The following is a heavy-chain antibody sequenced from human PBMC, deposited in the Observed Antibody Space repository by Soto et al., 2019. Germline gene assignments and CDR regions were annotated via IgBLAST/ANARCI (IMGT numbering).Heavy chain of an antibody. J-gene: IGHJ2*01. Sequence: ASVKVSCKASGYTFTSYDINWVRQATGQGLEWMGWMNPNSGNTGYAQKFQGRVTMTRNTSISTAYMELSSLRSEDTAVYYGASGLGYYDSSGYYGSYWYFDLWGRGTLVTVSS. CDR3: ASGLGYYDSSGYYGSYWYFDL. CDR1: GYTFTSYD. CDR2: MNPNSGNT. V-gene: IGHV1-8*01. D-gene: IGHD3-22*01.